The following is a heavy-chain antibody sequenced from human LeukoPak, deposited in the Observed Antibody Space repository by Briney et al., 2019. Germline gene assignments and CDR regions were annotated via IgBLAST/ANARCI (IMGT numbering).Heavy chain of an antibody. Sequence: PGGSLRLSCAASGFTFSSYWMSWVRQAPGEGLEWVAKINQDGTEKAYVDSVRGRFTISRDNAKNSLFLQMNSLRAEDTAVYYCARPLGKDQDYWGQGTLVTVSS. V-gene: IGHV3-7*03. D-gene: IGHD7-27*01. CDR2: INQDGTEK. CDR3: ARPLGKDQDY. CDR1: GFTFSSYW. J-gene: IGHJ4*02.